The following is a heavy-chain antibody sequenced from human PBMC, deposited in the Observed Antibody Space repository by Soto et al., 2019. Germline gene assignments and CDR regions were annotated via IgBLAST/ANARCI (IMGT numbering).Heavy chain of an antibody. V-gene: IGHV4-4*02. J-gene: IGHJ6*02. CDR2: IYHSGST. CDR1: GGSISSSNW. Sequence: SETLSLTCAVSGGSISSSNWWSWVRQPPGKGLEWIGEIYHSGSTNYNPSLKSRVTISVDKSKNQFSLKLSSVTAADTAVYYCARDGGITGNDYCYYYGMDVWGQGTMVTVSS. CDR3: ARDGGITGNDYCYYYGMDV. D-gene: IGHD1-20*01.